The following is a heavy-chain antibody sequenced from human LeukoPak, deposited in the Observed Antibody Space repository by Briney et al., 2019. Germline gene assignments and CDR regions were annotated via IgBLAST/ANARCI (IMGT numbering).Heavy chain of an antibody. D-gene: IGHD2-15*01. V-gene: IGHV4-38-2*01. CDR1: GYSISSGYY. Sequence: SETLSLTCAVSGYSISSGYYWGWIRQPPGKGLEWIGSIYHSGSTYYNPSLKSRVTISVDTSKNQFSLKLSSVTAADTAVYYCARFLSDVVVVAATPVDAFDIWGQGTMVTVSS. CDR2: IYHSGST. CDR3: ARFLSDVVVVAATPVDAFDI. J-gene: IGHJ3*02.